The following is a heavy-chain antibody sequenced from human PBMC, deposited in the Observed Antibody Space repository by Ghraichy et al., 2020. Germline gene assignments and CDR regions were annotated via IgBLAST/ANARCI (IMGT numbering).Heavy chain of an antibody. D-gene: IGHD4-17*01. CDR2: ISGSTSLI. Sequence: GGSLRLSCAASGFTFRNYGMNWVRQAPGKGLEWVSYISGSTSLIHYTDSVKGRFTISRDNEKNSLYLQMNSLRDEDTALYYCARTRGATVPTMWCDHWGQGTLVTVSS. CDR3: ARTRGATVPTMWCDH. J-gene: IGHJ5*02. CDR1: GFTFRNYG. V-gene: IGHV3-48*02.